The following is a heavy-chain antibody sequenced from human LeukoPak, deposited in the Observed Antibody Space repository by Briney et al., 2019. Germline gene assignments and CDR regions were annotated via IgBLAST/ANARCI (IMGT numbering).Heavy chain of an antibody. D-gene: IGHD6-19*01. CDR2: ISAYNGNT. J-gene: IGHJ5*02. V-gene: IGHV1-18*01. CDR3: AREESGYSSGWYHTPYNWFDP. CDR1: GYTFTSYG. Sequence: ASVKVSCKAPGYTFTSYGISWVRQAPGQGLEWMGWISAYNGNTNYAQKLQGRVTMTTDTSTSTAYMELRSLRSDDTAVYYCAREESGYSSGWYHTPYNWFDPWGQGTLVTVSS.